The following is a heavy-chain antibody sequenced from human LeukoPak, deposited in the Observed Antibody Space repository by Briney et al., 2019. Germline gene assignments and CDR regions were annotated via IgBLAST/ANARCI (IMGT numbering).Heavy chain of an antibody. CDR2: INPSGGST. V-gene: IGHV1-46*02. Sequence: ASVNVSCKASGYNFNSYYMHWVRQAPGQGLEWMGIINPSGGSTTYAQKFQGRVTMTRDMSTSTVYMEVSSLTSEDTAVYYCARWAVPGTGGSWFDPWGQGTLVTVSS. D-gene: IGHD6-19*01. CDR3: ARWAVPGTGGSWFDP. CDR1: GYNFNSYY. J-gene: IGHJ5*02.